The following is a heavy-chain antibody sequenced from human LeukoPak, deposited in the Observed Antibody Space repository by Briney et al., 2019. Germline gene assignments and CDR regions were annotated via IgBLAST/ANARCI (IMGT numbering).Heavy chain of an antibody. V-gene: IGHV3-73*01. CDR3: TRQPPLALGSHY. Sequence: GGSLRLSCAASGFTFSGSAMHLVRQASGKGLEWVGRSRSKANSYATAYAASVKGRFTISRDDSKNTAYLQMNSLRTEDTAVYYCTRQPPLALGSHYWGQGTLVTVSS. CDR1: GFTFSGSA. D-gene: IGHD3-10*02. J-gene: IGHJ4*02. CDR2: SRSKANSYAT.